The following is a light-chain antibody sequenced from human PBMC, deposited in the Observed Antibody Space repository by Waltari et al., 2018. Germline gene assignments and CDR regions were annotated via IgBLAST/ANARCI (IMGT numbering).Light chain of an antibody. V-gene: IGKV3-11*01. CDR1: QSVSSD. CDR3: QQRSNWPLYA. J-gene: IGKJ2*01. CDR2: DAS. Sequence: EIVLTQSPAILSLSPGESATLSCRASQSVSSDLFWYQQKAGQAPRLLIFDASNRATGIPARFSGSGSGTDFTLTISSLEPEDVAVYYCQQRSNWPLYAFGQGTKVEIK.